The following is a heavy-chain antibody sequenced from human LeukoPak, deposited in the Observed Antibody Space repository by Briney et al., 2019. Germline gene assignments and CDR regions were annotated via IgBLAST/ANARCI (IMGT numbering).Heavy chain of an antibody. D-gene: IGHD4-11*01. Sequence: SETLSLTCAVCGGSFSGYYWSWIRQPPGKGLEWIGEINHSGRTNYNPSLKSRVTISVDTPKNQFSLKLSSVTAADTAVYYCARDNGDYSNYWGQGTLVTVSS. V-gene: IGHV4-34*01. J-gene: IGHJ4*02. CDR2: INHSGRT. CDR1: GGSFSGYY. CDR3: ARDNGDYSNY.